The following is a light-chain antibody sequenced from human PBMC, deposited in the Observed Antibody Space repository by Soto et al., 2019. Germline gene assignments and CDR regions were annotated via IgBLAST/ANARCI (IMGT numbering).Light chain of an antibody. CDR3: QQSGDWPPIT. CDR2: GAS. V-gene: IGKV3D-20*02. CDR1: PSVSNNY. Sequence: EIVLPQSQGTLSLSPGACLSLSGKARPSVSNNYLAWYQQKPGQAPRLLIYGASNRATGIPDRFSGSGSGTDFTLTISSLEPEDLAVYYCQQSGDWPPITVGQGTRLEIK. J-gene: IGKJ5*01.